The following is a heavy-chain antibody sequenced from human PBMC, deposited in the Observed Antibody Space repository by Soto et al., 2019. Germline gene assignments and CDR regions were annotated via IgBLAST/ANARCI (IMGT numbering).Heavy chain of an antibody. CDR2: ISPYTGNT. CDR1: GYIFVNYG. J-gene: IGHJ6*02. CDR3: VMVDNYVTPTPQDV. Sequence: QVQLVQSGDEVKKPGASVKVSCKASGYIFVNYGIAWVRQAPGQGLEWMGWISPYTGNTHSATKIQGRLTMTTDTXXSTACMDLGSLTSDDTAVYYCVMVDNYVTPTPQDVWGQGTTVTVSS. D-gene: IGHD3-16*01. V-gene: IGHV1-18*01.